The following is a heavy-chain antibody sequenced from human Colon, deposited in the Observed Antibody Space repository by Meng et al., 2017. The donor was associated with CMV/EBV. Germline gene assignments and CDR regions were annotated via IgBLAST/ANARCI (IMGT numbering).Heavy chain of an antibody. Sequence: CAFCGESISSNDWWTWGRQPPGKGLEWIGEIYHTGNTNYNPSLKSRVTISVDKSDNHFSVKLSSVTAADTAVYYCTRASEGRRGVHPWGQGTLVTVSS. CDR2: IYHTGNT. CDR1: GESISSNDW. J-gene: IGHJ5*02. CDR3: TRASEGRRGVHP. V-gene: IGHV4-4*02. D-gene: IGHD1-14*01.